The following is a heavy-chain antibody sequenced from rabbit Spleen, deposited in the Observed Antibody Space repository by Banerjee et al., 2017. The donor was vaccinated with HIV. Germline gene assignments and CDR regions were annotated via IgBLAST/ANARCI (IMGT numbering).Heavy chain of an antibody. CDR2: VDVGSSGFT. Sequence: QSLEESGGGLVQPEGSLTLTCKASGFSFSSNDYMCWVRQAPGKGLEWIGCVDVGSSGFTYFASWAKGRFTISKTSSTTVTLQMTSLTAADTATYFCARDAATSFSSYGMDLRGPGTLVTVS. D-gene: IGHD8-1*01. J-gene: IGHJ6*01. V-gene: IGHV1S40*01. CDR1: GFSFSSNDY. CDR3: ARDAATSFSSYGMDL.